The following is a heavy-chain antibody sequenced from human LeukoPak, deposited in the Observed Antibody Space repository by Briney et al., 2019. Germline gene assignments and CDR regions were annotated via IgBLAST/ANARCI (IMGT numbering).Heavy chain of an antibody. CDR3: ARDAKTPYYDFWSGHWGYYYYYMDV. J-gene: IGHJ6*03. Sequence: SETLSLTCTVSGGSISSYYWSWIRQPPGKGLEWIGYIYYSGSTNYNPSLKSRVTISVDTSKNQFSLKLSSVTAADTAVYYCARDAKTPYYDFWSGHWGYYYYYMDVWGKGTTVTVSS. CDR1: GGSISSYY. CDR2: IYYSGST. V-gene: IGHV4-59*12. D-gene: IGHD3-3*01.